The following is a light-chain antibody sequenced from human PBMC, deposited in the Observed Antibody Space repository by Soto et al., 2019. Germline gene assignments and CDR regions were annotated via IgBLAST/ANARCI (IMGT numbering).Light chain of an antibody. CDR3: QQSYSTPRLFT. Sequence: DIQMTQSPSSLSASVGDRVTITCRASQSISRYLNWYQQKPGKAPKLLIYAASSLQSGVPSRFSGSGSGTDFTLTISSLQPEASATYYCQQSYSTPRLFTFGQGTNLEI. CDR1: QSISRY. V-gene: IGKV1-39*01. J-gene: IGKJ2*01. CDR2: AAS.